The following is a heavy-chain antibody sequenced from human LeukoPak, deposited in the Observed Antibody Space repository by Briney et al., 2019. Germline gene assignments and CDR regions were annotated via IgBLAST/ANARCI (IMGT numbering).Heavy chain of an antibody. CDR2: IWYDGSNK. V-gene: IGHV3-33*01. J-gene: IGHJ6*04. CDR3: ARDTIGMDV. Sequence: GGSLRLSCAASGFTFSSYGMHWVRQAPGKGLEWVAVIWYDGSNKYYADSVKGRFTISRDSSKNTLYLQMNSLRAEDTVVYYCARDTIGMDVWGKGTTVTVSS. CDR1: GFTFSSYG. D-gene: IGHD5-24*01.